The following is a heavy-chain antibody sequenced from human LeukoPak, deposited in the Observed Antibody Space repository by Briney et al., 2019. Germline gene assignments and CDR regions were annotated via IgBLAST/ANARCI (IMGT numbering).Heavy chain of an antibody. CDR1: GFTVSSNY. V-gene: IGHV3-53*01. CDR2: IYSCGST. Sequence: PGGSLRLSCAASGFTVSSNYMSWVRQAPGKGLEWVSVIYSCGSTYYADSVKGRFTISRDNARNTLYLHLNSLRAEDTAVYYCARPGSGYSIDYWGQGTLVTVSS. J-gene: IGHJ4*02. CDR3: ARPGSGYSIDY. D-gene: IGHD3-22*01.